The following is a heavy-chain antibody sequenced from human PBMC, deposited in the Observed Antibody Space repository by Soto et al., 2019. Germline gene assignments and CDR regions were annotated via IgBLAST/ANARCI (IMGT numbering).Heavy chain of an antibody. V-gene: IGHV6-1*01. D-gene: IGHD4-4*01. CDR2: TYYRSRWYN. CDR1: GDSVSSNGAA. CDR3: AVTPSLQWYYMDV. Sequence: QVQLQQSGPGLVKPSQTLSLTCAISGDSVSSNGAAWNWIRQSPSRGLEWLGMTYYRSRWYNDYSGTEKRGITINTYTPKNQFYHHPNSVTPEDTAVYYCAVTPSLQWYYMDVWGKGTTVTVSS. J-gene: IGHJ6*03.